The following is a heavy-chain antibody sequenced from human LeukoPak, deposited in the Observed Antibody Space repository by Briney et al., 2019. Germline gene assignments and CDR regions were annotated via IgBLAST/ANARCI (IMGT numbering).Heavy chain of an antibody. J-gene: IGHJ4*02. D-gene: IGHD6-13*01. CDR1: GLTFSSYS. V-gene: IGHV3-21*01. CDR2: ISSSSSYI. CDR3: ARGPGIAAAGTPR. Sequence: NPGGSLRLSCAASGLTFSSYSMNWVRQAPGKGLEWVSSISSSSSYIYYADSVKGRFTISRDNAKNSLYLQMNSLRAEDTAVYYCARGPGIAAAGTPRGGQGTLVTVSS.